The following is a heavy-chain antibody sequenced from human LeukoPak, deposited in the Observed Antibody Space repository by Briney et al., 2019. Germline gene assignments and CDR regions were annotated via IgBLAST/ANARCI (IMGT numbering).Heavy chain of an antibody. D-gene: IGHD2-2*02. CDR3: AKDGHCSSTSCYTYDY. Sequence: QPGGSLRLSCAASGFTFSTSAMSWVRQAPGKGLEWVSAISGSGGSTYYGDSVKGRFTISRDNSKNTLYLQMNSLRAEDTAVYYCAKDGHCSSTSCYTYDYWGQGTLVTVSS. J-gene: IGHJ4*02. CDR1: GFTFSTSA. V-gene: IGHV3-23*01. CDR2: ISGSGGST.